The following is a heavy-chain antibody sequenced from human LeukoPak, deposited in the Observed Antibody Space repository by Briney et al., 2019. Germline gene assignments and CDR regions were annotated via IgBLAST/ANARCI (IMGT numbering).Heavy chain of an antibody. CDR1: GFSFSSYW. CDR3: ARDRDWSFDY. J-gene: IGHJ4*02. V-gene: IGHV3-7*01. Sequence: PGGSLRLSCAASGFSFSSYWMNWVRQAPGKGLEWVANIKRDGSEKYYVDSVKGRFTISRDNAKNSVYLQMNSLRDEDTAVYYCARDRDWSFDYWGQGTLVTVSS. D-gene: IGHD3/OR15-3a*01. CDR2: IKRDGSEK.